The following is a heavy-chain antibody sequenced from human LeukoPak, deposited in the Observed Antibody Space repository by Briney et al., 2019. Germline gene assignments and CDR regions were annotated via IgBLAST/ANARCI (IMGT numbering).Heavy chain of an antibody. Sequence: SETLSLTCAVYGGSFSGYYWSWLRQPPGKGLEWIGEINHSGSTNYNPSLTSRVTISVDTSKNQFSLKLSSVTAADTAVYYCARGTKYYDFWSGYLPPYFDYWGQGTLVTVSS. V-gene: IGHV4-34*01. J-gene: IGHJ4*02. CDR2: INHSGST. CDR1: GGSFSGYY. CDR3: ARGTKYYDFWSGYLPPYFDY. D-gene: IGHD3-3*01.